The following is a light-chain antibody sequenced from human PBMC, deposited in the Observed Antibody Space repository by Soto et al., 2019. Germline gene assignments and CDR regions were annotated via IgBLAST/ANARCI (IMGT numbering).Light chain of an antibody. CDR2: DAS. CDR3: QQYYDLPIT. J-gene: IGKJ5*01. V-gene: IGKV1-33*01. Sequence: DIQMTQSPSSLFASIGDRVTITCQASQDISDFLNWYQQKPGKAPKVLIYDASKLQTGVPSRFSGRRSGTDFTFTISSLQPDDSGTYYCQQYYDLPITFGQGTRLEI. CDR1: QDISDF.